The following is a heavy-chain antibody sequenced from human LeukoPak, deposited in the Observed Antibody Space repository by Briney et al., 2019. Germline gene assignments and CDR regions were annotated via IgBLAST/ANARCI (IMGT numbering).Heavy chain of an antibody. CDR3: ARARITETRFYYYGMDV. CDR1: GFTFSSYE. Sequence: GGSLRLSCAASGFTFSSYEMNWVRQAPGKGLEWVSYISSSGSTIYYADSVKGRFTISRDNAKNSLYLQMNSLRAEDTAVYYCARARITETRFYYYGMDVWGQGTTVTVSS. V-gene: IGHV3-48*03. CDR2: ISSSGSTI. D-gene: IGHD3-10*01. J-gene: IGHJ6*02.